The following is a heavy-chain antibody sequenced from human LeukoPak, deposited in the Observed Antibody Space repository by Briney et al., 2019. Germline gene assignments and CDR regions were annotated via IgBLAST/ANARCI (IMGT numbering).Heavy chain of an antibody. Sequence: CIGLGGSPLDYADSVRGRFTISRDNAKNSLYLDMNSLRAEDTAVYYCARKDFSSGSFSYWGQGTLVTVSS. CDR3: ARKDFSSGSFSY. CDR2: IGLGGSPL. J-gene: IGHJ4*02. V-gene: IGHV3-11*04. D-gene: IGHD3-22*01.